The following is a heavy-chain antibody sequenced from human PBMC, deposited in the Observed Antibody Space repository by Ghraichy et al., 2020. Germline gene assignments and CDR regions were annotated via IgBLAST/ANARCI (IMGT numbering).Heavy chain of an antibody. V-gene: IGHV3-64D*09. CDR3: VKAAPAAIPYYYYGMVV. D-gene: IGHD2-2*02. J-gene: IGHJ6*04. CDR2: IRSNGGST. Sequence: GGSLRLSCSASGFTFSSFAMHWVRQAPGKGLEYVSAIRSNGGSTYYADSVNGRFTISRDNSKNTLYLQMSSLRAEDTAVYYCVKAAPAAIPYYYYGMVVWGKCITLTASS. CDR1: GFTFSSFA.